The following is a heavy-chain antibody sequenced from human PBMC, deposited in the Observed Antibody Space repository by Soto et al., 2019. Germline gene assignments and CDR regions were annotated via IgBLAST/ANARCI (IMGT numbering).Heavy chain of an antibody. V-gene: IGHV5-51*01. CDR1: GYSFTSYW. D-gene: IGHD5-12*01. CDR3: ARLFEEIVDIIGGYFDY. J-gene: IGHJ4*02. CDR2: IYPGDSDT. Sequence: PGESLKISCKGSGYSFTSYWIGWVRQMPGKGLEWMGIIYPGDSDTRYSPSFQGQVTISADKSISTAYLQWSSLKASDTAMYYCARLFEEIVDIIGGYFDYWGQGTLVTVSS.